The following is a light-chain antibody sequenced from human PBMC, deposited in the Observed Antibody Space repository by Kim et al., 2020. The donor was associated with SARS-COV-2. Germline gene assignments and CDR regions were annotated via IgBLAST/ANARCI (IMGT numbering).Light chain of an antibody. CDR1: SSDVGSYNL. J-gene: IGLJ1*01. V-gene: IGLV2-23*02. Sequence: SFTISCTGTSSDVGSYNLVSWYQQHPGKAPKLMIYEVSKRPSGVSNRFSGSKSGNTASLTISGLQAEDEADYYCCSCAGSSTPYVFGTGTKVTVL. CDR2: EVS. CDR3: CSCAGSSTPYV.